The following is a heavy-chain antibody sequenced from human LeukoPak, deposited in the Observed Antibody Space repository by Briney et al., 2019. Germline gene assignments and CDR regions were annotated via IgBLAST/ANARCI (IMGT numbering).Heavy chain of an antibody. V-gene: IGHV3-23*01. CDR3: AAGGSWYGGYFDY. Sequence: GGSLRLSCVASGATFSSNAMSWVRQAPGKGLEWVSSISGSGGSTYYPDSVRGRFTTSRDTSKNTLFLQMNGLRADDTAVYYCAAGGSWYGGYFDYWGQGILVSVSS. J-gene: IGHJ4*02. CDR2: ISGSGGST. CDR1: GATFSSNA. D-gene: IGHD6-13*01.